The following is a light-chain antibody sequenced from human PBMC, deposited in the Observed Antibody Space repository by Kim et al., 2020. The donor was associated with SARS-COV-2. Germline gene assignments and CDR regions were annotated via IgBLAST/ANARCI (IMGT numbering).Light chain of an antibody. CDR3: QTWGTCMRV. Sequence: QLVLTQSPSASASLGASVKLTCTLSSGHSSYAIAWHQQQPEKGPRYLMKLNSDGSHSKGDGIPDRFSGSSSGAERYLTISSLQSEDEADYYCQTWGTCMRVFGGGTQLTVL. J-gene: IGLJ3*02. CDR1: SGHSSYA. CDR2: LNSDGSH. V-gene: IGLV4-69*01.